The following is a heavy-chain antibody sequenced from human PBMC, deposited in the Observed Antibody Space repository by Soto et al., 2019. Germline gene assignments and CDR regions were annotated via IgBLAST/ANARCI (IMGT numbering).Heavy chain of an antibody. CDR2: IYYSGST. J-gene: IGHJ4*02. V-gene: IGHV4-30-4*01. Sequence: PSETLSLTCTVSGGSIRSGDYYLSWIRQPPGKGLEWIGYIYYSGSTYNNPSLKSRVTISADTSMNQFSLALTSVTAADTAIYYCARGSTTEKVDSWGQGILVTVSS. CDR3: ARGSTTEKVDS. CDR1: GGSIRSGDYY.